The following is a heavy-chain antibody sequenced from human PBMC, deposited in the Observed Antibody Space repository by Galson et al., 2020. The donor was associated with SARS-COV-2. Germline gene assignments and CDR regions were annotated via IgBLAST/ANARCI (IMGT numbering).Heavy chain of an antibody. CDR3: ATGYSIFGVVPPNY. D-gene: IGHD3-3*01. CDR2: FDPEDGET. CDR1: GYTLTELS. J-gene: IGHJ4*02. V-gene: IGHV1-24*01. Sequence: ASVKVSCKVSGYTLTELSMHWVRQAPGKGLEWMGGFDPEDGETLYAQKFQGRVTMTEDTSTDTAYMEVSSLRSEDTAVYYCATGYSIFGVVPPNYWGQGTLVTVSS.